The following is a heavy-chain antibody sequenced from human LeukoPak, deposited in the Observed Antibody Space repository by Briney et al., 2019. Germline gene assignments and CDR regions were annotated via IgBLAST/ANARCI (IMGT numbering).Heavy chain of an antibody. CDR3: ARGRYCSSTSCYGYYFDY. Sequence: SETLSLTCAVYGGSFSGYYWSWIRQPPGKGLEWIGEINHSGSTNYNPSLKSRVTISVDTSKNQFSLKLSSVTAADTAVYYCARGRYCSSTSCYGYYFDYWGQGTLVTVSS. CDR1: GGSFSGYY. J-gene: IGHJ4*02. D-gene: IGHD2-2*01. V-gene: IGHV4-34*01. CDR2: INHSGST.